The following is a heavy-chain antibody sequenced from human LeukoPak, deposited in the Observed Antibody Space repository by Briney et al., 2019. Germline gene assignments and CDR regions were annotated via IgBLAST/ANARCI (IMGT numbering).Heavy chain of an antibody. CDR1: GGTFSSYA. J-gene: IGHJ4*02. D-gene: IGHD6-19*01. CDR3: ARDGSSGWSFLYYFDY. CDR2: IIPIFGTA. Sequence: ASVKVSCKASGGTFSSYAISWVRQAPGQGLEWMGGIIPIFGTANYAQKFQGRVTIAADESTSTAYMELSSLRSEGTAVYYCARDGSSGWSFLYYFDYWGQGTLVTVSS. V-gene: IGHV1-69*01.